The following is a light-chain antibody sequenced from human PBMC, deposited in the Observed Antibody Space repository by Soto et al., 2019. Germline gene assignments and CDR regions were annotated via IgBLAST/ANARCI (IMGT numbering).Light chain of an antibody. Sequence: EIVMTQSPATLSVSPGERATLSCRASQTISSNLAWHQQKPGQAPRLLIYGASARATGVPARFSGSGSGTEFTLTISSLQSEDFAVYYCQHYDHWPFTFGQGTKLEIK. V-gene: IGKV3-15*01. CDR3: QHYDHWPFT. CDR2: GAS. J-gene: IGKJ2*01. CDR1: QTISSN.